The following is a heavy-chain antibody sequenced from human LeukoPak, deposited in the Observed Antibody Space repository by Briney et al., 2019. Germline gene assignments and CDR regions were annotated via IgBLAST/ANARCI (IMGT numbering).Heavy chain of an antibody. V-gene: IGHV3-53*04. CDR2: IYADGST. Sequence: PGGSLRLSCAASGFTFSNYWMHWVRQAPGKGLVWVSGIYADGSTYYADSVKGRFTLSRHDSENALSLEMNSLRPEDTALYYCARESSVSGWFIYWGQGTLVTVSS. D-gene: IGHD6-19*01. J-gene: IGHJ4*02. CDR1: GFTFSNYW. CDR3: ARESSVSGWFIY.